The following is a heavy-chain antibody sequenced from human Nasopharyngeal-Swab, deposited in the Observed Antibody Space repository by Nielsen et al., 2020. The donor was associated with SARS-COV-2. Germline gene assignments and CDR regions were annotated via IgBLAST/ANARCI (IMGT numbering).Heavy chain of an antibody. J-gene: IGHJ4*02. V-gene: IGHV4-39*07. D-gene: IGHD6-13*01. CDR3: ARDRSSWYPYYFDY. Sequence: WIRQPPGKGLEWIGSIYYSGSTYYNPSLKGRVTISVDTSKNQFSLKLSSVTAADTAVYYCARDRSSWYPYYFDYWGQGTLVTVSS. CDR2: IYYSGST.